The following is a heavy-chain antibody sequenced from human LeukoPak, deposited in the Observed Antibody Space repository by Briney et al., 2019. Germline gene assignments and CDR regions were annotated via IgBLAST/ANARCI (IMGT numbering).Heavy chain of an antibody. CDR2: IKSKTDGGTT. V-gene: IGHV3-15*01. CDR3: TAGEAYSSGHFDY. D-gene: IGHD6-19*01. CDR1: GFTFSNAW. Sequence: PGGSLRLSCAASGFTFSNAWMSWVRQAPGKGLEWVGRIKSKTDGGTTDYAAPVKGRFTISRDESKNTLYLQMNSLKSEDTAVYYCTAGEAYSSGHFDYWGQGTLVTVSS. J-gene: IGHJ4*02.